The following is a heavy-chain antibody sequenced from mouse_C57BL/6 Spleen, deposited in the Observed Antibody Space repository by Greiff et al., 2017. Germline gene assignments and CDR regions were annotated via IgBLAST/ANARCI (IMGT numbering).Heavy chain of an antibody. V-gene: IGHV1-82*01. Sequence: QVQLQQSGPELVKPGASVKISCKASGYAFSSSWMNWVKQRPGKGLEWIGRIYPGDGDTNYNGKFKGKATLTADKSSSTAYMQLSSLTSEDSAVSFCARLVTTSIFDDWGQGTTLTVSS. D-gene: IGHD2-2*01. CDR1: GYAFSSSW. CDR2: IYPGDGDT. CDR3: ARLVTTSIFDD. J-gene: IGHJ2*01.